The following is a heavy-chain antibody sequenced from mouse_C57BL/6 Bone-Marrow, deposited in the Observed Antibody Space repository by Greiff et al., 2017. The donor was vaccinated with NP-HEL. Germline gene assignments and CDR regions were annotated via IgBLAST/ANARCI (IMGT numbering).Heavy chain of an antibody. J-gene: IGHJ3*01. CDR2: ISSGGSYT. CDR3: ASRYEYDVSWYAY. V-gene: IGHV5-6*02. Sequence: EVKLVESGGDLVKPGGSLTLSCAASGFTFSSYGMSWVRQTPDKRLEWVATISSGGSYTYYPDSVKGRFTISRANAKHTLYLQLSGLKSEDTAMYYGASRYEYDVSWYAYWGQGTLVTVSA. D-gene: IGHD2-4*01. CDR1: GFTFSSYG.